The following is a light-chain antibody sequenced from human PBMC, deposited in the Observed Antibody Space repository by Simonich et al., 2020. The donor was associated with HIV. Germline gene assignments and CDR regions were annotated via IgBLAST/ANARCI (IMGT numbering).Light chain of an antibody. V-gene: IGLV2-14*03. Sequence: QSALTHPASVSGSPGQSIPISCTGTSSDVGGYTYVSWYQQHPGQAPKLMIYDVSKRPSGVSNRFAGSKSGNTASLTISGLQAEDEADYFCCSYTSNSTGVFGGGTRLTVL. CDR3: CSYTSNSTGV. J-gene: IGLJ3*02. CDR2: DVS. CDR1: SSDVGGYTY.